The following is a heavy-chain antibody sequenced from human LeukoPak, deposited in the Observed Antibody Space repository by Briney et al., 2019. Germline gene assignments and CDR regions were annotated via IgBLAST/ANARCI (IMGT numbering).Heavy chain of an antibody. CDR2: IYSGGST. J-gene: IGHJ3*02. V-gene: IGHV3-53*01. CDR3: ARATTVVTRSPNAFDI. D-gene: IGHD4-23*01. Sequence: GGSQRLSCVASSLTYNFDSYAMSWVRQAPGKGLEWVSVIYSGGSTYYADSVKGRFTISRDNSKNTLYLQMNSLRAEDTAVYYCARATTVVTRSPNAFDIWGQGTMVTVSS. CDR1: SLTYNFDS.